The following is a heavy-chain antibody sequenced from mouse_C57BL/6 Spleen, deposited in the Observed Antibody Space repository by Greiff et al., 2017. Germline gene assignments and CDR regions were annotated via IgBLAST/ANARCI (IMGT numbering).Heavy chain of an antibody. CDR2: IDPSDSYT. V-gene: IGHV1-50*01. Sequence: QVQLQQPGAELVKPGASVKLSCKASGYTFTSYWMQWVKQRPGLGLEWIGEIDPSDSYTNYNQKFKGKATLTVDTSSSTAYMQLSSLTSEDSAVYYCARGDSNYPYFDYWGQGTTLTVSS. CDR3: ARGDSNYPYFDY. D-gene: IGHD2-5*01. J-gene: IGHJ2*01. CDR1: GYTFTSYW.